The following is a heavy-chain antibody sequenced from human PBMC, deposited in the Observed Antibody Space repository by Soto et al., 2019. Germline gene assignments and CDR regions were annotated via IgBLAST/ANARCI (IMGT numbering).Heavy chain of an antibody. Sequence: QVQLQESGPGLVKPSETLSLTCTVSGGSISNHYWSWIRQPPGKGLEWIGYIYYNGNTNYNPSLKSPVTMSVDTSRNQLSLKLTTVTAADTAVYYCTRANRYAEYWGQGTLVTVSS. D-gene: IGHD1-1*01. J-gene: IGHJ4*02. CDR3: TRANRYAEY. V-gene: IGHV4-59*11. CDR1: GGSISNHY. CDR2: IYYNGNT.